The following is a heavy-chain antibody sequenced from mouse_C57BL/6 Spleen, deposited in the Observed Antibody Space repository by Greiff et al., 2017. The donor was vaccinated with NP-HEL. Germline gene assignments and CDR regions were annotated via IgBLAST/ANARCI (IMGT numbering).Heavy chain of an antibody. J-gene: IGHJ2*01. CDR1: GYTFTSYW. CDR3: ARKDYDYEYYFDY. Sequence: QVQLQQPGAELVMPGASVKLSCKASGYTFTSYWMHWVKQRPGQGLEWIGEIDPSDSYTNYNQKFKGKSTLTVDKSSITAYMQLSSLTSEDSAVYYCARKDYDYEYYFDYWGQGTTLTVSS. V-gene: IGHV1-69*01. D-gene: IGHD2-4*01. CDR2: IDPSDSYT.